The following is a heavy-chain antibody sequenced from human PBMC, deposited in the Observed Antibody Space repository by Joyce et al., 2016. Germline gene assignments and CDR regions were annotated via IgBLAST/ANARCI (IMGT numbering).Heavy chain of an antibody. CDR3: ARQMHDFGDYEAFDP. J-gene: IGHJ5*02. Sequence: QVQLVQAGAEMKRPGASVKVSCKTSGYIFTRFYMHWVRQATGQGLEWMEIINPSGGSPTYAPKFRDRVTMTRDTSTTTVYLEMSSLRPEDTAVYYCARQMHDFGDYEAFDPWGQGTL. D-gene: IGHD4-17*01. CDR2: INPSGGSP. V-gene: IGHV1-46*01. CDR1: GYIFTRFY.